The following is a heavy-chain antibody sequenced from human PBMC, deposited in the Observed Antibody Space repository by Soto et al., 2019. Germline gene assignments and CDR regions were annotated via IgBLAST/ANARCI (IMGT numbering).Heavy chain of an antibody. CDR1: GFTFSNYA. Sequence: EVQLLESGGGLVQPGGSRRLSCAASGFTFSNYAMTWVRQAPGMGLEWVSSISGSGGSTYYADSVKGRFTISRDKSKDPGYLQRTRQSAKDTALYYCATRADCLRADCREGVFGMDGWGQGTPVTVSS. CDR2: ISGSGGST. J-gene: IGHJ6*02. CDR3: ATRADCLRADCREGVFGMDG. V-gene: IGHV3-23*01. D-gene: IGHD2-21*02.